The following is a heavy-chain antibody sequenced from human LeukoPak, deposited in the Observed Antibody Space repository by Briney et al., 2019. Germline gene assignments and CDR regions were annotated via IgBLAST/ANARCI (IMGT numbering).Heavy chain of an antibody. Sequence: QPGGSLRLSCAASGFTFSSYSMNWVRQAPGKGLEWVSYISSGSSTIYYADSVKGRFTISRDNAKNSLYLQMNSLRAEDTAVYYCARGPTTRDYDILTGYSYWMDVWGKGTTVTVSS. V-gene: IGHV3-48*01. CDR3: ARGPTTRDYDILTGYSYWMDV. CDR2: ISSGSSTI. J-gene: IGHJ6*04. D-gene: IGHD3-9*01. CDR1: GFTFSSYS.